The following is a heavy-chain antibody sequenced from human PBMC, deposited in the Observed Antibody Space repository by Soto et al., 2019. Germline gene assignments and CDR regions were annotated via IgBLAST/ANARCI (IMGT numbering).Heavy chain of an antibody. CDR3: TTAFDSGSYYGY. D-gene: IGHD1-26*01. J-gene: IGHJ4*02. V-gene: IGHV3-15*01. CDR1: GFTFSNAW. Sequence: GGSLRLSCVASGFTFSNAWMSWVRQAPGKGLEWVGRIKSKTDGGTTDYAAPVKGRFTISRDDSKNTLYLQMNSLKTEDTAVYYCTTAFDSGSYYGYWGQGTLVTVSS. CDR2: IKSKTDGGTT.